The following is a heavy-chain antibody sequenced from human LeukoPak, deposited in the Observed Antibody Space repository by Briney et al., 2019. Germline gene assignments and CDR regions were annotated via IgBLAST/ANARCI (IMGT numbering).Heavy chain of an antibody. Sequence: GGSLRLSCAASGFTVITNDMTWVRQAPGKGLEWVSVIYSDGNTKYADSVQGRFTISRDNSKNTLYLEMNSLSPDDTAVYYCARGVEPLAANTLAYWGQGTLVTVSS. CDR2: IYSDGNT. CDR3: ARGVEPLAANTLAY. V-gene: IGHV3-53*01. J-gene: IGHJ4*02. CDR1: GFTVITND. D-gene: IGHD1-14*01.